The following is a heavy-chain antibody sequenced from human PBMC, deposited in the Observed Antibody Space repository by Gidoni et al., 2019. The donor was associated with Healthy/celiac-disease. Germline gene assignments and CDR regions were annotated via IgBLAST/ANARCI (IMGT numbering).Heavy chain of an antibody. J-gene: IGHJ4*02. CDR2: ISSNGGST. CDR1: GLPFRSYA. CDR3: VKDGELGAYCGGDCSYFDY. D-gene: IGHD2-21*02. V-gene: IGHV3-64D*06. Sequence: EVQLVESGGGLVQPGGSLRLSCSASGLPFRSYAMHWVRQAPGKGLEYVSAISSNGGSTYYADSVKGRFTISRDNSKNTLYLQMSSLRAEDTAVYYCVKDGELGAYCGGDCSYFDYWGQGTLVTVSS.